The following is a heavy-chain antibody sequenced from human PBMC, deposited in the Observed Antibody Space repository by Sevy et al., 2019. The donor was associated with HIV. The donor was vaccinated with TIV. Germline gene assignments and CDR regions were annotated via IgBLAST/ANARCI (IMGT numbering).Heavy chain of an antibody. CDR3: ARADLDSSTFFYYYGMDV. D-gene: IGHD6-13*01. CDR2: MNPDSGRR. CDR1: GYTLSSYD. J-gene: IGHJ6*02. Sequence: ASVKASCKASGYTLSSYDINWVRQATGQGLEWMGWMNPDSGRRGYAPKFQGRVTMTTNTSIGTGYMELRSLRSEDSAVYYCARADLDSSTFFYYYGMDVWGQGTTVTVSS. V-gene: IGHV1-8*01.